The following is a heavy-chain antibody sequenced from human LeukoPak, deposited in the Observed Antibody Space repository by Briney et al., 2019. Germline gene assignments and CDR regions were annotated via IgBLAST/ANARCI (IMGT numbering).Heavy chain of an antibody. CDR1: GYTFTGYY. CDR3: ARANSSSWSPYFDY. V-gene: IGHV1-2*02. CDR2: INPNSGGT. D-gene: IGHD6-13*01. J-gene: IGHJ4*02. Sequence: ASVKVSCKASGYTFTGYYMHWVRQAPGQGLEWMGWINPNSGGTNYAQKFQGRVTMTRDTSISTAYMELSRLGSDDTAVYYCARANSSSWSPYFDYWGQGTLVTVSS.